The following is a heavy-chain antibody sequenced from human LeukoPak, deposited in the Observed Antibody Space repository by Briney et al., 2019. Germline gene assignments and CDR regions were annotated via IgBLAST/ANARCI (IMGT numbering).Heavy chain of an antibody. CDR1: GFTFSSYS. D-gene: IGHD2-15*01. CDR2: ISSSSSTI. V-gene: IGHV3-48*01. CDR3: AKAYCSGGSCYTRYFDL. Sequence: GGSLRLSCAASGFTFSSYSMNWVRQAPGKGLEWVSYISSSSSTIYYADSVKGRFTISRDNSKNTLYLQMNSLRAEDTAVYYCAKAYCSGGSCYTRYFDLWGRGTLVTVSS. J-gene: IGHJ2*01.